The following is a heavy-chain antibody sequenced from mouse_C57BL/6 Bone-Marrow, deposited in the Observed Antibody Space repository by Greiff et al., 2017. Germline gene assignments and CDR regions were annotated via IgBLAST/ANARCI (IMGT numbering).Heavy chain of an antibody. CDR1: GYTFTSYW. V-gene: IGHV1-55*01. D-gene: IGHD2-5*01. CDR3: ARPYYSNYWYIDV. J-gene: IGHJ1*03. CDR2: IYPGSGST. Sequence: VQVVESGAELVKPGASVKMSCKASGYTFTSYWITWVKQRPGQGLEWIGDIYPGSGSTNYNEKFKSKATLTVDTSSSTAYMQLSSLTSEDSAVYYCARPYYSNYWYIDVWGTGTTVTVSS.